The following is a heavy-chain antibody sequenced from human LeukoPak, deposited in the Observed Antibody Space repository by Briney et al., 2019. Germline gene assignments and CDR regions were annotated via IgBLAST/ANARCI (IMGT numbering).Heavy chain of an antibody. CDR2: ISSSSSYI. Sequence: GGSLRLSCAASGFTLDDYGMSWVRQAPGKGLEWVSSISSSSSYIYYADSVKGRFTISRDNAKNSLYLQMNSLRAEDTAVYYCARAKIHIVVVTATKGAFDIWGQGTMVTVSS. V-gene: IGHV3-21*01. J-gene: IGHJ3*02. D-gene: IGHD2-21*02. CDR1: GFTLDDYG. CDR3: ARAKIHIVVVTATKGAFDI.